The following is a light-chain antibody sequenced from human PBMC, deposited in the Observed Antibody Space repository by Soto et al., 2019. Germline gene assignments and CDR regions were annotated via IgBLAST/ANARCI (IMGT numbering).Light chain of an antibody. Sequence: QSVLTQSPSASASRGASVKLTCTLSSGHSNYAIAWHQQQPEKGPRYLLKVNSGGSHIKGDGIPDRFSGSSSGAERYLFISSLQSEDEADYYCQTWGTGSAIVVFGGGTQLTVL. CDR1: SGHSNYA. CDR3: QTWGTGSAIVV. CDR2: VNSGGSH. V-gene: IGLV4-69*01. J-gene: IGLJ7*01.